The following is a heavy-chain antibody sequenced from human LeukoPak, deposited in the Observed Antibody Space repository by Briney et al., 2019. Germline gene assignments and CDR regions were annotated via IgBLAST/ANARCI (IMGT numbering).Heavy chain of an antibody. CDR1: GYTFISYG. CDR3: ALQHSSSYVDP. CDR2: IIAYNGNT. Sequence: ASVKVSCKASGYTFISYGISWVRQAPGQGLEWMGWIIAYNGNTNYAQKLQGRVTMTRNTSISTAYMELSSLRSEDTAVYYCALQHSSSYVDPWGQGTLVTVSS. V-gene: IGHV1-18*01. D-gene: IGHD6-13*01. J-gene: IGHJ5*02.